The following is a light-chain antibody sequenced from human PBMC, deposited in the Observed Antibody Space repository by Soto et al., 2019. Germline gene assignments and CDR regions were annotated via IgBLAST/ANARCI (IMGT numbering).Light chain of an antibody. V-gene: IGKV1-9*01. Sequence: DIQLTQSPSFLSASVGDRVTITCRASQDISDYLAWYQQKPGKAPNLLIYAASTLQRGVPSRFSGSGSGTEFTLTISSLQPEDFATYYCQHLNGYPSTFGPGTKVDIK. CDR1: QDISDY. CDR2: AAS. CDR3: QHLNGYPST. J-gene: IGKJ3*01.